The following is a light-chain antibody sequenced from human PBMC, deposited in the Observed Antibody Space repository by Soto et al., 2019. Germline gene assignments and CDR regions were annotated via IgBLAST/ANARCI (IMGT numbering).Light chain of an antibody. CDR2: SNS. CDR3: AAWDDSLRGV. Sequence: QSVLTQPPSASGTPGQRVTISCSGSSSNIGSNYVYWYQQVPGTAPKLLIYSNSQRPSGVPDRFSDSKSGTSASLAISGLRSEDEADYYCAAWDDSLRGVFGGGTKLTVL. J-gene: IGLJ2*01. V-gene: IGLV1-47*02. CDR1: SSNIGSNY.